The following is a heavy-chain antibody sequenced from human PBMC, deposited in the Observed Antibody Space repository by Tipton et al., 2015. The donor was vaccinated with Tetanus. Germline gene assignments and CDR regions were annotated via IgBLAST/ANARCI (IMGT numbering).Heavy chain of an antibody. Sequence: SLRLSCAASGFPFSRFSMNWVRQAPGKGLEWVSYMTSDTRTIYYADSVRGRFTISRDNARSSLYLQMNSLRDEDTALYYCARSAEYGFDSWGQGTPVTVAS. J-gene: IGHJ4*02. CDR1: GFPFSRFS. D-gene: IGHD2/OR15-2a*01. CDR3: ARSAEYGFDS. CDR2: MTSDTRTI. V-gene: IGHV3-48*02.